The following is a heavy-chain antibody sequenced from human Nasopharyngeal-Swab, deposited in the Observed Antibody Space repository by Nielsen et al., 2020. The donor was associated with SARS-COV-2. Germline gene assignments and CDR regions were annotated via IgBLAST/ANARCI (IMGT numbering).Heavy chain of an antibody. CDR2: ISYDGSNK. V-gene: IGHV3-30*18. CDR3: AKGAGVWGSYIFDY. CDR1: GFTFSSYG. Sequence: GESLKISCAASGFTFSSYGMHWVRQAPGKGLEWVAVISYDGSNKYYADSVKGRFTISRDNSKNTLYLQMNSLRAEDTAVYYCAKGAGVWGSYIFDYWGQGTLVTVSS. J-gene: IGHJ4*02. D-gene: IGHD3-16*01.